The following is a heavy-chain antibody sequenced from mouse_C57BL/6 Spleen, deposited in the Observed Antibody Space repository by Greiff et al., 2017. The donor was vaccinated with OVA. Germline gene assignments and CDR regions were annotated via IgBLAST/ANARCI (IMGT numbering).Heavy chain of an antibody. D-gene: IGHD1-1*01. CDR2: IYPGDGDT. CDR1: GYAFSSSW. Sequence: VQLQQSGPELVKPGASVKISCKASGYAFSSSWMNWVKQRPGKGLEWIGRIYPGDGDTNYNGKFKGKATLTADKSSSTAYMQLSSLTSEDSAVYFCARSGYGSSLGNYWGQGTTLTVSS. V-gene: IGHV1-82*01. J-gene: IGHJ2*01. CDR3: ARSGYGSSLGNY.